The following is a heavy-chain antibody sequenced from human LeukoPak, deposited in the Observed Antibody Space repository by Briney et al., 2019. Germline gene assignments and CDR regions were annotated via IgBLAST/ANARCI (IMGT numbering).Heavy chain of an antibody. CDR2: ISYDGSNK. J-gene: IGHJ4*02. CDR3: ARSHSSGWYYFDY. V-gene: IGHV3-30-3*01. Sequence: GGSLRLSCAASGFTFSSYAMHWVRQAPGKGLEWVGVISYDGSNKYYADSVKGRFPISRENSKNTLYLQMNSLRAEDTAVYYCARSHSSGWYYFDYWGQGTLVTVSS. D-gene: IGHD6-19*01. CDR1: GFTFSSYA.